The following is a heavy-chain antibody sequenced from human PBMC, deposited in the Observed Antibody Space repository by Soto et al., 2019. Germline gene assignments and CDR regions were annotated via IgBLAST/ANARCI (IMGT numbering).Heavy chain of an antibody. CDR3: ARLGYDFWSGYYQKANFDY. CDR2: IYYSGST. D-gene: IGHD3-3*01. Sequence: SETLSLTCTVSGGSISSSSYYWGWIRQPPGKGLEWIGSIYYSGSTYYNPSLKSRVTISVDTSKNQFSLKLSSVTAADTAVYYCARLGYDFWSGYYQKANFDYWGQGTLVTV. J-gene: IGHJ4*02. CDR1: GGSISSSSYY. V-gene: IGHV4-39*01.